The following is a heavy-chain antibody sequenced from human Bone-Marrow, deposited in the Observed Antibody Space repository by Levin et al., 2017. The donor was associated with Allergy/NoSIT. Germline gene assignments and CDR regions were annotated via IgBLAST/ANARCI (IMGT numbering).Heavy chain of an antibody. D-gene: IGHD6-13*01. V-gene: IGHV1-2*02. J-gene: IGHJ4*02. CDR3: ARGGASSNDY. CDR1: GYTFSDYY. CDR2: IDPTHGGT. Sequence: ASVKVSCSVSGYTFSDYYIHWIRKTPGQGLEWIGWIDPTHGGTQFSEKFHDRLGLTRNSSINTAFMELGKLRSGDTALYYCARGGASSNDYWGRGTLVTVSS.